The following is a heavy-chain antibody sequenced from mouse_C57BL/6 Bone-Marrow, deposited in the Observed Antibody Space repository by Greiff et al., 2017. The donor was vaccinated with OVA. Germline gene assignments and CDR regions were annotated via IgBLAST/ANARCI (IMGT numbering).Heavy chain of an antibody. CDR1: GFTFSDYY. D-gene: IGHD1-1*01. CDR2: INYDGSST. CDR3: ARGPIYYYGRGYYYAMDY. V-gene: IGHV5-16*01. J-gene: IGHJ4*01. Sequence: DVKLVESEGGLVQPGSSMKLSCTASGFTFSDYYMAWVRQVPEKGLEWVANINYDGSSTYYLDSVKSRFIISRDNAKNILYLQMSSLKSEDTATYYCARGPIYYYGRGYYYAMDYWGQGTSVTVSS.